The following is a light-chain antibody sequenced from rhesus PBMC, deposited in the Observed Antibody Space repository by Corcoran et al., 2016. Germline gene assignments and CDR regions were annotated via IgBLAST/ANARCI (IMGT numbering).Light chain of an antibody. CDR2: KAS. CDR1: QGISSW. Sequence: DIQMTQSPSSLSASVGDTVTITCRASQGISSWLAWFQQKPGKAPKLLIYKASSLQSGVPSRFSGSGSGMDFNLTISSLQSEDFATYYCQQYSSRPRTFGQGTKVEIK. J-gene: IGKJ1*01. V-gene: IGKV1-22*01. CDR3: QQYSSRPRT.